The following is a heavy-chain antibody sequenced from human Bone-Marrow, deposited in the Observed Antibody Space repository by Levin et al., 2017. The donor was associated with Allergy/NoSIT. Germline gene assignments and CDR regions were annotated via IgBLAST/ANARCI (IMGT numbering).Heavy chain of an antibody. CDR1: GYTFTGYY. Sequence: ASVKVSCKASGYTFTGYYMHWVRQAPGQGLEWMGWINPNSGGTKYAQKFQGRVAMTRDTSLSTAHREVRRSRSDDPAVYYWARTSGSYPMDINYWGQGTLVTVSS. D-gene: IGHD1-26*01. J-gene: IGHJ4*02. V-gene: IGHV1-2*02. CDR3: ARTSGSYPMDINY. CDR2: INPNSGGT.